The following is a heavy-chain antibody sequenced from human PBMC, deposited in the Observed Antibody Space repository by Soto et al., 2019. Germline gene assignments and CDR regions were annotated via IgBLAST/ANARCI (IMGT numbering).Heavy chain of an antibody. CDR2: ITPGNGDT. CDR3: ARERIAGPFDN. CDR1: GYNFIGFH. V-gene: IGHV1-2*02. Sequence: ASVKVSCKTSGYNFIGFHIHWVRQAPGQGLEWMGGITPGNGDTNYAQPFQGRVTLTRDTSIDTAYMDLSGLKSDDTAVYYCARERIAGPFDNWGQGTLVTVSS. D-gene: IGHD1-26*01. J-gene: IGHJ4*02.